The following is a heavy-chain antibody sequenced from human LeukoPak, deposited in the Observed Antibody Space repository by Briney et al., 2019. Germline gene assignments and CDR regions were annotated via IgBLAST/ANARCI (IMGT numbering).Heavy chain of an antibody. D-gene: IGHD2-2*01. CDR1: GYSFTSYW. CDR2: MNPNSGNT. CDR3: ARGLYQLLPGYYMDV. V-gene: IGHV1-8*03. Sequence: GESLKISCKGSGYSFTSYWIGWVRQATGQGLEWMGWMNPNSGNTGYAQKFQGRVTITRNTSISTAYMELSSLRSEDTAVYYCARGLYQLLPGYYMDVWGKGTTATVSS. J-gene: IGHJ6*03.